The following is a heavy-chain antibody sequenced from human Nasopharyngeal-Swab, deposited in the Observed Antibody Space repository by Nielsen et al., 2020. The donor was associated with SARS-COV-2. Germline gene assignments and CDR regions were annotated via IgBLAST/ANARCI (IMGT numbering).Heavy chain of an antibody. CDR1: GYTFTGYY. CDR3: ARDHGYDAFDI. CDR2: INPNSGGT. V-gene: IGHV1-2*02. D-gene: IGHD5-18*01. J-gene: IGHJ3*02. Sequence: ASVKVSCKASGYTFTGYYMHWVRQAPGQGLEWMGWINPNSGGTNYAQKFQGRVTMTRDTSTSTVYMELSSLRSEDTAVYYCARDHGYDAFDIWGQGTMVTVSS.